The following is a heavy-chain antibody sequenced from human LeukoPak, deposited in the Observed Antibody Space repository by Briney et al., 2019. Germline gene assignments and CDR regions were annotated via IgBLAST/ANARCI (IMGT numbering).Heavy chain of an antibody. CDR1: GGSIGRGNYY. J-gene: IGHJ4*02. CDR3: ARALHEPMATVCFCDY. CDR2: IYYSGST. Sequence: SQTLPLTCTVSGGSIGRGNYYWNWHRPHPGKGLEWIGYIYYSGSTYYNPLLKSRITLSVDTSKNQVSLKLRFVAAAETAVYYWARALHEPMATVCFCDYWGQGTLVTVSS. D-gene: IGHD5-24*01. V-gene: IGHV4-31*03.